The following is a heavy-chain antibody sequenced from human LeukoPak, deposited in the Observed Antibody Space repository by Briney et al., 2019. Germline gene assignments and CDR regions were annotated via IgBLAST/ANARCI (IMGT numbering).Heavy chain of an antibody. CDR2: ISSSSSTI. V-gene: IGHV3-48*01. Sequence: GGSLRLSCAASGFTFSSYSMLWVRQAPGKGLEWVSYISSSSSTIYYADSVKGRFTISRDNAKNSLYLQMNTLRAEDTAVYYCARDRHKYNYDSGGYPPYWGQGTLVAVSS. J-gene: IGHJ4*02. CDR1: GFTFSSYS. CDR3: ARDRHKYNYDSGGYPPY. D-gene: IGHD3-22*01.